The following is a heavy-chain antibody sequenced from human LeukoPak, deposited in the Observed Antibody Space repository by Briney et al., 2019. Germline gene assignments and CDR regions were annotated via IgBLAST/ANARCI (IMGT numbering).Heavy chain of an antibody. Sequence: GASVKVSCKASGGTFSSYAISWVRQAPGQGLEWMGRIIPILGIANYAQKFQGRVTITADKSTSTAYMELSSLRSEDTAVYYCAYSSSSGLRAFDIWGQGTMVTVSS. J-gene: IGHJ3*02. V-gene: IGHV1-69*04. D-gene: IGHD6-6*01. CDR3: AYSSSSGLRAFDI. CDR2: IIPILGIA. CDR1: GGTFSSYA.